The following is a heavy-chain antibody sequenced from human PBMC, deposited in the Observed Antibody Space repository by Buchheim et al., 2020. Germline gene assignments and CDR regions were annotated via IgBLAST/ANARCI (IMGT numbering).Heavy chain of an antibody. CDR1: GGSFSGYY. V-gene: IGHV4-34*01. D-gene: IGHD3-16*02. J-gene: IGHJ4*02. Sequence: QVQLQQWGAGLLKPSETLSLTCAVYGGSFSGYYWSWIRQPPGKGLEWIGEINHSGSTNYNPSLKSRVTMSIDTSKNQFSLKLSSVTAADTAVYYCARGYDYVWGSYRYAFDFWGQGTL. CDR3: ARGYDYVWGSYRYAFDF. CDR2: INHSGST.